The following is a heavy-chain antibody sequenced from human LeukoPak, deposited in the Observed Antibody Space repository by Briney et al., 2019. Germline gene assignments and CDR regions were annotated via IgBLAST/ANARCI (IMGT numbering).Heavy chain of an antibody. V-gene: IGHV3-53*01. CDR1: GFTVSSNS. CDR3: ASRDYYDSSGYSYDY. J-gene: IGHJ4*02. D-gene: IGHD3-22*01. CDR2: IYSGGNT. Sequence: PGGSLRLSCTVSGFTVSSNSMSWVRQAPGKGLEWVSFIYSGGNTHYSDSVKGRFTISRDNSKNSLYLQMNSLRAEDTAVYYCASRDYYDSSGYSYDYWGQGTLVTVSS.